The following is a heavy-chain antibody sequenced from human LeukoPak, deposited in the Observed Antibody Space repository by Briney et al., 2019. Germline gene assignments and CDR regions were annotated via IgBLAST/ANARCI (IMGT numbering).Heavy chain of an antibody. D-gene: IGHD3-22*01. CDR2: ISYDGSNK. V-gene: IGHV3-30*18. CDR3: AKGDYYDSSGYYPFDY. Sequence: GRSLRLSCAASGFTFSSYGMHWVRQAPGKGLEWVAVISYDGSNKYYADSVKGRFTISRDNSKNTLYLQMNSLRAEDTAVYYCAKGDYYDSSGYYPFDYWGQGTQVTVSS. CDR1: GFTFSSYG. J-gene: IGHJ4*02.